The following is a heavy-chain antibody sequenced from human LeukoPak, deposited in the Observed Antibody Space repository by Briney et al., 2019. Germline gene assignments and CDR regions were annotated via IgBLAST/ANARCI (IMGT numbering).Heavy chain of an antibody. V-gene: IGHV4-4*07. CDR1: GGSISSYY. J-gene: IGHJ6*03. Sequence: PSETLSLTCTVSGGSISSYYWSWIRQPAGKGLEWIGRIYTSGSTNYNPSLKSRVTISVDTSKNQFSLKLSSVTAADTAVYYCAREQGWFGELFQTYYYYYMDVWGKGTTVTISS. CDR2: IYTSGST. D-gene: IGHD3-10*01. CDR3: AREQGWFGELFQTYYYYYMDV.